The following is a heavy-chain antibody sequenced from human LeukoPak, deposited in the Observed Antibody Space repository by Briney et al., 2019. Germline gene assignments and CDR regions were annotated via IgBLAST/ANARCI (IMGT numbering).Heavy chain of an antibody. CDR2: IYYSGST. J-gene: IGHJ5*02. Sequence: SETQSLTCTVSGGSISRYYWNWIRQPPGKGLEWIGYIYYSGSTNYNPSLKSRVTISVDTSKNQFSLNLSSVTAADTAVYYCVRLEGSGSYYPFDPWGQGTLVTVSS. CDR3: VRLEGSGSYYPFDP. CDR1: GGSISRYY. V-gene: IGHV4-59*08. D-gene: IGHD3-10*01.